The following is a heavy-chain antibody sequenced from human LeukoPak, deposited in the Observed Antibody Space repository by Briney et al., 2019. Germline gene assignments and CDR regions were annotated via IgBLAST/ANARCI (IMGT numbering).Heavy chain of an antibody. Sequence: GGSLRLSCATSRFTFSTYWMSWVRQAPGKGLEWVANINQDGSEKYYVDSVKGRFTISRDNSKNTLYLQMNSLRAEDTAVYYCAKRNRNGAGSYYAPFDYWGQGTLVTVSS. V-gene: IGHV3-7*03. CDR3: AKRNRNGAGSYYAPFDY. CDR1: RFTFSTYW. J-gene: IGHJ4*02. D-gene: IGHD3-10*01. CDR2: INQDGSEK.